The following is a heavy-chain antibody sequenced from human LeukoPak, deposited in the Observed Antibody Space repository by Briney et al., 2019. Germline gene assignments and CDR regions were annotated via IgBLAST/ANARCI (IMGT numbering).Heavy chain of an antibody. V-gene: IGHV3-74*01. CDR2: INSDGSST. J-gene: IGHJ6*02. D-gene: IGHD3-3*01. CDR3: ASSIPDFWSGYWGNYYYYGMDV. Sequence: GGSLRLSCAASGFTSSSYWMHWVRQAPGKGLVWVSRINSDGSSTSYADSVKGRFTISRDNAKNTLYLQMNSLRAEDTAVYYCASSIPDFWSGYWGNYYYYGMDVWGQGTTVTVSS. CDR1: GFTSSSYW.